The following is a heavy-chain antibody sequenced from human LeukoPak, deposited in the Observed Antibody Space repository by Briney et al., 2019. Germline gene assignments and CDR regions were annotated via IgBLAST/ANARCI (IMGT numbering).Heavy chain of an antibody. CDR3: AKASGGSCYLGLDY. CDR2: IGGNTNST. Sequence: GGSLRLSCAVSGFTFSSYAMSWVRQAPGKGLEWVSVIGGNTNSTYYADSVKGRFTISRDNSRNTLYLQMNSLRAEDTAVYYCAKASGGSCYLGLDYWGQGTLVTVSS. J-gene: IGHJ4*02. V-gene: IGHV3-23*01. CDR1: GFTFSSYA. D-gene: IGHD2-15*01.